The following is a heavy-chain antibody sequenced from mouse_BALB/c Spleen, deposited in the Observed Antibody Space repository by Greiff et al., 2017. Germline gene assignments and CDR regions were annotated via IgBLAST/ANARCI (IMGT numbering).Heavy chain of an antibody. J-gene: IGHJ3*01. CDR2: IYPGDGDT. Sequence: QVQLQQPGPELVKPGASVKISCKASGYAFSSSWMNWVKQRPGQGLEWIGRIYPGDGDTNYNGKFKGKATLTADKSSSTAYMQLSSLTSVDSAVYFCARGGGSSPWFAYWGQGTLVTVSA. V-gene: IGHV1-82*01. D-gene: IGHD1-1*01. CDR3: ARGGGSSPWFAY. CDR1: GYAFSSSW.